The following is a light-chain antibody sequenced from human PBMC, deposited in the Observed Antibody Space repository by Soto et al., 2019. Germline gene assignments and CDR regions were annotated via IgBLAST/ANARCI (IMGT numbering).Light chain of an antibody. V-gene: IGKV1-39*01. CDR2: AAS. CDR1: QNIRNY. CDR3: QQGHSTPYS. Sequence: DIQMTQSPSSLSASVGDRVTITCRASQNIRNYLNWYQQKPGDAPKLLIYAASTLQGAVPARFSGSGSGTDFTLTISSLQPEDFATYHCQQGHSTPYSFCQRTRLEI. J-gene: IGKJ2*01.